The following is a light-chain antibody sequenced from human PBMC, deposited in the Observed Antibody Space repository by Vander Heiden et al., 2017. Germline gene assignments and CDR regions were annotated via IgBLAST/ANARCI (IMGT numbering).Light chain of an antibody. Sequence: DTQLTQSPSSVSASVGDRVTITCRASQSINSYLNWYQQKPGKAPKVLIYAASSLQSGVPSRFSGSGSGTDFTLTISSLQPEDFATYYCQQSYSTPYTFGQGTKLEIK. V-gene: IGKV1-39*01. CDR1: QSINSY. CDR2: AAS. J-gene: IGKJ2*01. CDR3: QQSYSTPYT.